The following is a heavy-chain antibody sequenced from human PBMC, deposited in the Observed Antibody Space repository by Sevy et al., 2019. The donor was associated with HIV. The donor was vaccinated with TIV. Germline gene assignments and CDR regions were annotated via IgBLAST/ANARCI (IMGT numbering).Heavy chain of an antibody. V-gene: IGHV3-30*02. CDR2: IRYDGSEQ. J-gene: IGHJ3*01. CDR1: GFTFSNHG. CDR3: AKDRKVLLVVYAIPFDAFDF. Sequence: GGSLRLSCAASGFTFSNHGMHWVRQAPGKGLEWVAFIRYDGSEQYYTESVKGRFTISRDSSKNMLYLQMNSLRPEDTALYYWAKDRKVLLVVYAIPFDAFDFWGQGTMVTVSS. D-gene: IGHD2-8*02.